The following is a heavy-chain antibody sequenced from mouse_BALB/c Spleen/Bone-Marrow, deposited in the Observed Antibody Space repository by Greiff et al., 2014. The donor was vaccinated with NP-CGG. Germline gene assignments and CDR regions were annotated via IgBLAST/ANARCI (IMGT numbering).Heavy chain of an antibody. V-gene: IGHV1-9*01. CDR1: GYRFNSYW. J-gene: IGHJ2*01. CDR2: ILPGSGST. Sequence: QVQLQQSGADLMKPGASVKISCKATGYRFNSYWLGGEKQRPGHGLEWIGEILPGSGSTNFNEKFKGKATFTAYTSSNTAYMQISSLTSEDSAVYYCARLGIRSFDYWGQGTTLTVSS. D-gene: IGHD3-1*01. CDR3: ARLGIRSFDY.